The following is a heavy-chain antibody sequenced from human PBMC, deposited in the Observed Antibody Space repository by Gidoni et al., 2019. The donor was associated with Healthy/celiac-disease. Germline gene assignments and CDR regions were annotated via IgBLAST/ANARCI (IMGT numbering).Heavy chain of an antibody. CDR1: GFTFSSYW. D-gene: IGHD2-2*01. CDR3: ARDIVVVPSLQGGGEYYFDY. CDR2: IKQDGSEK. V-gene: IGHV3-7*01. J-gene: IGHJ4*02. Sequence: LRLSCAASGFTFSSYWMSWVRQAPGKGLEWVANIKQDGSEKYYVESVKGRFTISRDNAKNSLYLQMNSLRAEDTAVYYCARDIVVVPSLQGGGEYYFDYWGQGTLVTVSS.